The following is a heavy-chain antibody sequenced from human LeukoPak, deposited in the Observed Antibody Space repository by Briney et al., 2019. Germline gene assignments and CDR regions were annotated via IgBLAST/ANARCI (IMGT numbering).Heavy chain of an antibody. D-gene: IGHD3-10*01. CDR1: GFTVSSNY. CDR2: IYSGGNT. Sequence: PGGSLRLSCAASGFTVSSNYMNWVRQVPGKGLEWVSVIYSGGNTYYADSVKGRFTISRDNFKNTLYLQMNSLRAEDTALYYCARDSGSGSGNFGYWGQGTLVTVSS. J-gene: IGHJ4*02. V-gene: IGHV3-53*01. CDR3: ARDSGSGSGNFGY.